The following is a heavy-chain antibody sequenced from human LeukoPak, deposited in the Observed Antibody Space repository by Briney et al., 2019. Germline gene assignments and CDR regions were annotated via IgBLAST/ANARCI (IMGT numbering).Heavy chain of an antibody. D-gene: IGHD3-22*01. J-gene: IGHJ5*02. CDR2: IYHSGST. V-gene: IGHV4-38-2*02. CDR3: ARDRGGAYYDSSGSEWSHWFDP. Sequence: PSETLSLTCTVSGYSISSGYYWGWIRQPPGKGLEWIGSIYHSGSTYYNPSLKSRVTISVDTSKNQFSLKLSSVTAADTAVYYCARDRGGAYYDSSGSEWSHWFDPWGQGTLVTVSS. CDR1: GYSISSGYY.